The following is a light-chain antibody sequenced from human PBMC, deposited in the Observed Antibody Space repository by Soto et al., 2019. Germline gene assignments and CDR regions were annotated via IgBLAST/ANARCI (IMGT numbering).Light chain of an antibody. V-gene: IGKV1-5*03. J-gene: IGKJ2*01. CDR3: QQYNSYSPYT. CDR2: KAS. CDR1: QTISSW. Sequence: DIQMTQFPSTLSASIGDRVTITCRASQTISSWLAWYQQKPGKAPKLLIYKASSLETGVTSRFIDSESGTELTLTISSLQPDDFATYFCQQYNSYSPYTFGQRTRLEIK.